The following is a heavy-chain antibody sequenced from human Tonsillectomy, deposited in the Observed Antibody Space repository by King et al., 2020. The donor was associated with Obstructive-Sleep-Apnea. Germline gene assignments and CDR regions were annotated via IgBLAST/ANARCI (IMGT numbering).Heavy chain of an antibody. CDR1: GDSISSNSYS. D-gene: IGHD3-10*01. Sequence: QLQESGPGLVKPSETLSLTCTVSGDSISSNSYSWGWIRQPPGKGLEWIGSIYYSGTTYYNPSLKSRVTISVDTSNNQFSLKLTSLTAADTAVYYGARYDSGSSPIDYWGQGTLVTVSS. CDR3: ARYDSGSSPIDY. J-gene: IGHJ4*02. V-gene: IGHV4-39*07. CDR2: IYYSGTT.